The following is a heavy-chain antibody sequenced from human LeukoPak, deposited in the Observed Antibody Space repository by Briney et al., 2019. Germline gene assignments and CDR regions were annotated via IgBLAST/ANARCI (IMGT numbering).Heavy chain of an antibody. CDR1: EFVFSDYY. V-gene: IGHV3-11*01. CDR2: ISSGGDTK. Sequence: PGGSLGLSCAASEFVFSDYYMSWVRQAPGKGLEWVSYISSGGDTKYYADSVKGRFTISRDNAKNSLYLQMNNLRAEDTAVYYCAREMGGDYGSGTFFDLWGQGNMVTVSS. CDR3: AREMGGDYGSGTFFDL. J-gene: IGHJ4*02. D-gene: IGHD3-10*01.